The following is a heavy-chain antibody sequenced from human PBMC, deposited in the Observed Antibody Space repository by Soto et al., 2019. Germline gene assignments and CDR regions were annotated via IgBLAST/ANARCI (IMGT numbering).Heavy chain of an antibody. CDR1: GGSISSYY. Sequence: PSETLSLTCTVSGGSISSYYWSWIRQPPGKGLEWIGYIYYSGSTNYNPSLKSRVTISVDTSKNQFSLKLSSVTAADTAVYYCARASPSVVVPAAMNWFDPWGQGTLVTVSS. CDR2: IYYSGST. CDR3: ARASPSVVVPAAMNWFDP. V-gene: IGHV4-59*01. J-gene: IGHJ5*02. D-gene: IGHD2-2*01.